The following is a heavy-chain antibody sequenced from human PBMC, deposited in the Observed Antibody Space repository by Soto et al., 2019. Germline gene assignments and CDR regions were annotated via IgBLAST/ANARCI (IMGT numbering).Heavy chain of an antibody. V-gene: IGHV1-46*01. CDR1: GYTFTSYY. J-gene: IGHJ6*02. D-gene: IGHD1-26*01. CDR3: ARERPLRLLPPKGMDV. Sequence: EASVKVSCKASGYTFTSYYMHWVRQAPGQGLEWMGIINPSGGSTSYAQKFQGRVTMTRDTSTSTVYMELSSLRSEDTAVYYCARERPLRLLPPKGMDVWGQGTTVTVSS. CDR2: INPSGGST.